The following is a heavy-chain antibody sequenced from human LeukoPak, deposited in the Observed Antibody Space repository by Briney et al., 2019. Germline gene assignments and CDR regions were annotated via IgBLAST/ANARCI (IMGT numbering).Heavy chain of an antibody. Sequence: GGSLRLSCAASGFTFSSYGMHWVRQAPGKGLEWVAVISYDGSNKYYADSVKGRFTISRDNSKNTLYLQMNSLRAEDTAVYYCAKDPLSGYDSYYFDYWGQGTLVTVSS. D-gene: IGHD5-12*01. CDR2: ISYDGSNK. J-gene: IGHJ4*02. CDR3: AKDPLSGYDSYYFDY. CDR1: GFTFSSYG. V-gene: IGHV3-30*18.